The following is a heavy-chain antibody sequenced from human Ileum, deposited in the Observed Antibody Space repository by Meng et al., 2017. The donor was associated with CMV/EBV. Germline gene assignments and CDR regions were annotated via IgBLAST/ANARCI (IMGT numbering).Heavy chain of an antibody. V-gene: IGHV3-23*03. CDR2: IYTDDVKT. CDR3: LKDDNDYMGEIGS. D-gene: IGHD3-16*01. J-gene: IGHJ5*02. CDR1: GFTFIKYA. Sequence: GGSLRLSCAASGFTFIKYAMSWVRQAPGKGLEWVSVIYTDDVKTYYADTVKGRFTISRDHSTNMLYLQMNSLRAEDTATYYCLKDDNDYMGEIGSWGQGTLVTVSS.